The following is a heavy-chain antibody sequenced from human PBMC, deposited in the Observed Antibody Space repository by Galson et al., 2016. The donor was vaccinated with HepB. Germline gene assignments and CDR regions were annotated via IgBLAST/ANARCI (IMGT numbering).Heavy chain of an antibody. CDR3: RGSAVFDY. J-gene: IGHJ4*02. D-gene: IGHD3-10*01. CDR1: GFSFSTYW. CDR2: ISGDGKFI. V-gene: IGHV3-74*01. Sequence: SLRLSCAASGFSFSTYWTHWVRQVPGKGLVWVSRISGDGKFINYAESVKGRFTISRDNAKNTVYLQMNSLTVEDSAIYYCRGSAVFDYWGQGTLVSVSS.